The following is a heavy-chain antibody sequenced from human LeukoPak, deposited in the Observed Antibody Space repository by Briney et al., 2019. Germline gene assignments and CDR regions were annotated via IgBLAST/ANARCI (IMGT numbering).Heavy chain of an antibody. Sequence: PGGSLRLSCAASGCTFSSYAMHWVRQAPGKGLEWVAVISYDGSNKYYADSVKGRFTISRDNSKNTLYLQMNSLRAEDTAVYYCARDLYGSSWFSPFDYWGQGTLVTVSS. D-gene: IGHD6-13*01. J-gene: IGHJ4*02. V-gene: IGHV3-30-3*01. CDR1: GCTFSSYA. CDR2: ISYDGSNK. CDR3: ARDLYGSSWFSPFDY.